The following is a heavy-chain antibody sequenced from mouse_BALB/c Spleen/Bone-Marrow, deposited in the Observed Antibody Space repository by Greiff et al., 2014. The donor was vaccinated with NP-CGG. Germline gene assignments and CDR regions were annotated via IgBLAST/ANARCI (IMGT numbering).Heavy chain of an antibody. CDR1: GFNIKDTY. CDR2: IDPANGNT. V-gene: IGHV14-3*02. CDR3: ARSYGSSPFDY. J-gene: IGHJ2*01. Sequence: EVQVVESGAELVKPGASVKLSCTASGFNIKDTYMHWVKQRPEQGLEWIGRIDPANGNTKYGPKFQGKATITADTSSDTAYLQLSSLTSEDTAVYYCARSYGSSPFDYWGQGTTLTVSS. D-gene: IGHD1-1*01.